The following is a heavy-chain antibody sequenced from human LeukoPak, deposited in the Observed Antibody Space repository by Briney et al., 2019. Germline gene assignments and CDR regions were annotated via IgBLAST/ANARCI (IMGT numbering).Heavy chain of an antibody. CDR2: INHSGST. D-gene: IGHD6-13*01. CDR3: ASTQQLAYFDY. Sequence: SETLSLTCAVYGGSFSGYYWSWIRQPPGKGLEWIGEINHSGSTNYNPSLTSRVTISVDTSKNQFSLKLSSVTAADTAVYYCASTQQLAYFDYWGQGTLVTVSS. J-gene: IGHJ4*02. CDR1: GGSFSGYY. V-gene: IGHV4-34*01.